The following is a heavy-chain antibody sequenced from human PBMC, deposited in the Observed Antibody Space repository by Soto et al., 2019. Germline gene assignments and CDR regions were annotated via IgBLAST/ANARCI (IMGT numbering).Heavy chain of an antibody. D-gene: IGHD3-10*01. CDR1: GGSISSGDYY. Sequence: QVQLQESGPGLVKPSQTLSLTCTVSGGSISSGDYYWSWIRQPPGKGLEWIGYIYYSGSTYYNPALKSRVNISVDQTKNQSSLKLSSVTAADTAVYYCARDRVLYGSGPSFYYYGMDVWGQGTTVTVSS. V-gene: IGHV4-30-4*01. CDR3: ARDRVLYGSGPSFYYYGMDV. J-gene: IGHJ6*02. CDR2: IYYSGST.